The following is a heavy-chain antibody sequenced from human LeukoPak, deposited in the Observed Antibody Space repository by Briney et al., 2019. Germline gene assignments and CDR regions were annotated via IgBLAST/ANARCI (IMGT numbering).Heavy chain of an antibody. CDR1: GGPISSYY. CDR2: IYYSGST. J-gene: IGHJ4*02. Sequence: ASETLSLTCTVSGGPISSYYWSWIRQPPGKGLEWIGYIYYSGSTNYNPSLKSRVTISVDTSKNQFSLKLSSVTAADTAVYYCARSSGFGVVNLPFDYWGQGTLVTVSS. CDR3: ARSSGFGVVNLPFDY. V-gene: IGHV4-59*08. D-gene: IGHD3-3*01.